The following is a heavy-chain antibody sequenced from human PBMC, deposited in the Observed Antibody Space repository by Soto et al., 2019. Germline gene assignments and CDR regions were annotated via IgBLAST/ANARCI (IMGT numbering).Heavy chain of an antibody. D-gene: IGHD3-10*01. CDR2: INSGGGTT. Sequence: GGSLRVSCAASGFTFSSYWMHWCRQAPGKGLVWVSRINSGGGTTTYADSVKGRFTISRDNAKNTLYLQMNGLRAEDTAVYYCARWFTYGNFDYFDYWGQGTQVTVSS. CDR1: GFTFSSYW. CDR3: ARWFTYGNFDYFDY. V-gene: IGHV3-74*01. J-gene: IGHJ4*02.